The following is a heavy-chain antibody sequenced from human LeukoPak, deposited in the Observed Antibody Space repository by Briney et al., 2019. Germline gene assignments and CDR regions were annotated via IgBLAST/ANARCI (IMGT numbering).Heavy chain of an antibody. CDR1: GFTFSSYS. Sequence: PGGSLRLSCAASGFTFSSYSMNWVRQAPGKGLEWVSSISSSSTYISYADSVKGRFTISRGNPKNTLYLQMNSLRAEDTAVYYCAKARDVDYYGSGSYYPFDYWGQGTLVTVSS. CDR2: ISSSSTYI. J-gene: IGHJ4*02. V-gene: IGHV3-21*01. D-gene: IGHD3-10*01. CDR3: AKARDVDYYGSGSYYPFDY.